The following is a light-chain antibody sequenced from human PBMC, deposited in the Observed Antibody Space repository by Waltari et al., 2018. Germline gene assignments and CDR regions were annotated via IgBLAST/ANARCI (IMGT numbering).Light chain of an antibody. V-gene: IGKV3-11*01. Sequence: EIVLTQSPATLSLTPGERATLSCRASQSVNTSLAWYQQNPGQAPRLLIYDASNRATGIPARFSGSGSGTDFTLTISSLEPEDFAVYYCQQYAISPRTFGQGTKVEIK. J-gene: IGKJ1*01. CDR3: QQYAISPRT. CDR2: DAS. CDR1: QSVNTS.